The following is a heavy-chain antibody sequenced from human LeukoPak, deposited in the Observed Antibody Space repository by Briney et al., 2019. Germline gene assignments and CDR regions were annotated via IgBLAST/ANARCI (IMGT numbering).Heavy chain of an antibody. J-gene: IGHJ5*02. CDR3: AKALYGDYNWFDP. Sequence: VGSLRLSCAASGFTFSSYGMHWVRQAPGKGLEWVAVIWYDGSNKYYADSVKGRFTISRDNSKNTLYLQMNSLRAEDTAVYYCAKALYGDYNWFDPWGQGTLVTVSS. D-gene: IGHD4-17*01. CDR2: IWYDGSNK. V-gene: IGHV3-33*06. CDR1: GFTFSSYG.